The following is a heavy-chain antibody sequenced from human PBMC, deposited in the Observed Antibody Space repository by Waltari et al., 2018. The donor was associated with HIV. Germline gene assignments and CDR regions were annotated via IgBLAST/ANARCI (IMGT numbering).Heavy chain of an antibody. D-gene: IGHD2-8*02. Sequence: QVQLVQSGAEVKKPGASVKVSCKASGYTFTSYYMHWVRQAPGQGLELMGIINPSGGSTSYAQKVQGIGTMTRDTSTSTVYMELSSLRSEDTAVYYCAREGIVLVVDAFDIWGQGTMVTVSS. CDR1: GYTFTSYY. CDR3: AREGIVLVVDAFDI. V-gene: IGHV1-46*01. CDR2: INPSGGST. J-gene: IGHJ3*02.